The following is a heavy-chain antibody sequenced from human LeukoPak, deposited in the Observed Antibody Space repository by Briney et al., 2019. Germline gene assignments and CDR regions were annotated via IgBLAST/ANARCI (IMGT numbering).Heavy chain of an antibody. J-gene: IGHJ6*04. Sequence: PGGSLRLSCAASGFTFSSYSMNWVRQAPGKGLEWVSSISSSSNYIYYADSVKGRFTVSRDNAKNSLYLQMNSLRAEDTAVYYCAELGITMIGGVWGKGTTVTISS. CDR1: GFTFSSYS. V-gene: IGHV3-21*01. D-gene: IGHD3-10*02. CDR3: AELGITMIGGV. CDR2: ISSSSNYI.